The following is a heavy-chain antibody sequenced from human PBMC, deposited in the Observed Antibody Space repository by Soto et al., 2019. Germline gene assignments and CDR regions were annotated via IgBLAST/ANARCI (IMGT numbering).Heavy chain of an antibody. V-gene: IGHV1-69*13. CDR1: GVTFSNSV. D-gene: IGHD3-3*01. J-gene: IGHJ4*02. Sequence: SVKVSCKASGVTFSNSVLSWVRQAPGQGLEWMGGIIPIFGTANYAQKFQGRVAIIADESTNTAYLELTSLRSEDTAVYYCARAPILVGVTIYEHYLDYWGQGTLVTVSS. CDR3: ARAPILVGVTIYEHYLDY. CDR2: IIPIFGTA.